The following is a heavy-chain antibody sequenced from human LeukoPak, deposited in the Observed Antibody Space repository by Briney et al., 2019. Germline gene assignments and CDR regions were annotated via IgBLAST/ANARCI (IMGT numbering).Heavy chain of an antibody. CDR3: AIFRDGYNPKSY. CDR1: GFTFSGHW. D-gene: IGHD5-24*01. Sequence: GGSLRLSCAASGFTFSGHWMSWVRQAPGKGLEWVANINQGGSDKYYVDSVKGRFTISRDNANNLLYLQMNSLRGEDTAVYYCAIFRDGYNPKSYWGQGTLVTVSS. V-gene: IGHV3-7*01. CDR2: INQGGSDK. J-gene: IGHJ4*02.